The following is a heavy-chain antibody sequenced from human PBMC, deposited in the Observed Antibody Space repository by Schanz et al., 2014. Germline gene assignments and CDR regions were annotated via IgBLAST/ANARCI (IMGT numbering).Heavy chain of an antibody. CDR1: GITFSGYS. CDR2: ISGSSSTK. J-gene: IGHJ3*01. V-gene: IGHV3-48*01. Sequence: EVQLVESGGGLAQPGGSLRLSCAASGITFSGYSMNWVRQAPGKGLEWVSYISGSSSTKYYADSVKGRFTISRDNGKTSLYLKRNSVRAEDAALYFCARDYESALSSPRHDAFDVWGQGTVVTVSS. CDR3: ARDYESALSSPRHDAFDV. D-gene: IGHD3-22*01.